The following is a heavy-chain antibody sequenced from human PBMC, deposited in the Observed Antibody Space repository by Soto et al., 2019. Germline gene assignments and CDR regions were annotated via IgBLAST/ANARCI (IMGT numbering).Heavy chain of an antibody. D-gene: IGHD6-25*01. CDR2: IYPGDSDT. V-gene: IGHV5-51*01. J-gene: IGHJ6*02. Sequence: GESLKISCKGSGYSFTSYWIGWVRQMPGKGLEWMGIIYPGDSDTRYSPSFQGQVAISADKSISTAYLQWSSLKASDTAMYYCARRNSSVYYYYGMDVWGQGTTVTVSS. CDR3: ARRNSSVYYYYGMDV. CDR1: GYSFTSYW.